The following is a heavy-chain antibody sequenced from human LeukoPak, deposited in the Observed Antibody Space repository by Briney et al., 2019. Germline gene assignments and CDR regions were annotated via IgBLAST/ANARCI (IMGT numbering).Heavy chain of an antibody. CDR3: ARHLRVGATVVNY. V-gene: IGHV4-39*01. D-gene: IGHD4-23*01. CDR1: GGSISSSSYY. J-gene: IGHJ4*02. Sequence: SETLSLTCTVSGGSISSSSYYWGWIRQPPGKGLEWIGSIYYSGSTYYNPSLKGRVTISVDTSKNQFSLKLSSVTAADTAVYYCARHLRVGATVVNYWGQGTLVTVSS. CDR2: IYYSGST.